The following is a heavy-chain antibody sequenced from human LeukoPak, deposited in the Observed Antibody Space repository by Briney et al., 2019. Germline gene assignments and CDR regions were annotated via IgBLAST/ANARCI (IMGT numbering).Heavy chain of an antibody. CDR3: ARIYDECFDY. D-gene: IGHD3-16*01. CDR2: VSSSGSTR. Sequence: GGSLRLSCAASGFTFSTYEMNWVRQAPGKGLEWVSYVSSSGSTRVYADSVKGRLTISRDNAKNSLYLQMNSVRAEDTAVYYCARIYDECFDYWGQGTLVTVSS. CDR1: GFTFSTYE. V-gene: IGHV3-48*03. J-gene: IGHJ4*02.